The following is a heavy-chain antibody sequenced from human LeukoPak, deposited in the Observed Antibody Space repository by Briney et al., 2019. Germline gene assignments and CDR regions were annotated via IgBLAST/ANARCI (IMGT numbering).Heavy chain of an antibody. V-gene: IGHV1-69*06. CDR1: GGTFSSYA. CDR3: ATGSGSYQFDY. CDR2: IIPIFGTA. D-gene: IGHD3-10*01. Sequence: ASVKVSCKASGGTFSSYAISWVRQAPGQGLEWMGGIIPIFGTANYAQKFQGRVTITADKSTSTAYMELSSLRSEDTAVYYCATGSGSYQFDYWGQGTLATVSS. J-gene: IGHJ4*02.